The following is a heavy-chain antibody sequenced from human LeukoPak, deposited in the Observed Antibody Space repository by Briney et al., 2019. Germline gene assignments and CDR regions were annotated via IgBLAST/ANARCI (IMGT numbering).Heavy chain of an antibody. J-gene: IGHJ4*02. Sequence: GGSLRLACAASGFTFSSYSMNWVRQAPGKGLEWVSSISSSSSYIYYADSVKGRFTISRDNAKNSLYLQMNSLRAEDTDVYYCARDRDYYDSSGYRASDYWGQGTLVTVSS. CDR3: ARDRDYYDSSGYRASDY. D-gene: IGHD3-22*01. V-gene: IGHV3-21*01. CDR1: GFTFSSYS. CDR2: ISSSSSYI.